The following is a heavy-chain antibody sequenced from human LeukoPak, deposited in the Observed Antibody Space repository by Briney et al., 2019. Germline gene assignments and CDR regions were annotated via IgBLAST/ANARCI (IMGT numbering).Heavy chain of an antibody. CDR1: GGPISSYY. Sequence: PETLSLTCTVSGGPISSYYWSWIRQPPGKGLEWIGCIYYSGSTNYNPSLKSRVTISVDTSKNQFSLKLSSVTAADTAVYYCGRESIAAAGTDYYGMDVWGQGTTVTVSS. V-gene: IGHV4-59*01. D-gene: IGHD6-13*01. CDR3: GRESIAAAGTDYYGMDV. J-gene: IGHJ6*02. CDR2: IYYSGST.